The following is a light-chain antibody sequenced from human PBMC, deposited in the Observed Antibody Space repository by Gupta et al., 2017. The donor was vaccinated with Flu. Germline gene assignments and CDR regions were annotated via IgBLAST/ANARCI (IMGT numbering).Light chain of an antibody. CDR3: AAWEDSLNGRV. V-gene: IGLV1-44*01. CDR1: SSNIRSIT. Sequence: QSVLPQPPSVSGTGGQRVTIPCSGSSSNIRSITVNWHKQLPGTAPKLLIYSNNQRPSGVPDRFSGSKSGTSASLAISGLQSEDEADYYCAAWEDSLNGRVFGGGTKLTVL. J-gene: IGLJ3*02. CDR2: SNN.